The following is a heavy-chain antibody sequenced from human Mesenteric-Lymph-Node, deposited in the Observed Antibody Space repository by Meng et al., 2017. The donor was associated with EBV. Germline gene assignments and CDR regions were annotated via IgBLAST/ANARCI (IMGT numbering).Heavy chain of an antibody. CDR1: GGSISSSSHY. Sequence: LHLQVSGPGLVKPSETLSPPCTVSGGSISSSSHYGGWIRQPPGKGLGWIGGIYYSGRAPYNPSVKGRVTISVDTSKNLFSLKLTPVTAADTAVYFCARDDLGTPTGSWFDPWGQGTLVTVSS. J-gene: IGHJ5*02. CDR3: ARDDLGTPTGSWFDP. V-gene: IGHV4-39*07. D-gene: IGHD3-9*01. CDR2: IYYSGRA.